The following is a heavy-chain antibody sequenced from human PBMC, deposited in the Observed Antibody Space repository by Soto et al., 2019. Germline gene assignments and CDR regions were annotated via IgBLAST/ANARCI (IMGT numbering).Heavy chain of an antibody. CDR2: IIPIHGTT. V-gene: IGHV1-69*01. Sequence: QMEQSGAEVRKPGSSVKGSCKPSGGSLTSYPMAWVRQAPGQGFEWMGGIIPIHGTTEYAQKFQGRVTINADESTNRATLELTGLTSEDTAVYYCARGWGLVSWGQGTLVTVSS. J-gene: IGHJ4*02. D-gene: IGHD3-16*01. CDR1: GGSLTSYP. CDR3: ARGWGLVS.